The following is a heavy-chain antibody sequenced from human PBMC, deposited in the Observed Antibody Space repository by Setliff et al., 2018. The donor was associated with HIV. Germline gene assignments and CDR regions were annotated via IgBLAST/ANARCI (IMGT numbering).Heavy chain of an antibody. CDR2: TYTSGIT. Sequence: SETLSLTCTVSGDSISSYYWSWIRQPPGKGLEWIGYTYTSGITDYNPSLKSRVTISGDTSKNQFSLKLSSVTAAGTAVYYCARDRRGYYYGSGSCYMDVWGTGTTVTVSS. V-gene: IGHV4-4*08. J-gene: IGHJ6*03. CDR1: GDSISSYY. CDR3: ARDRRGYYYGSGSCYMDV. D-gene: IGHD3-10*01.